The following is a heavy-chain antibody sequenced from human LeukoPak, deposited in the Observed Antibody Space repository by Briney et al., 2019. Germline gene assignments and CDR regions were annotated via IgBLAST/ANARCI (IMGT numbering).Heavy chain of an antibody. CDR3: ARGHTAVTRHFDF. D-gene: IGHD4-17*01. J-gene: IGHJ4*02. CDR2: ISSSSSYI. V-gene: IGHV3-21*01. CDR1: GFTFSGYE. Sequence: GGSLRLSCAASGFTFSGYEMNWVRQAPGKGLEWVSSISSSSSYIYYADSMKGRFTISRDNAKNSLYLQMNSLRAEDTAVYYCARGHTAVTRHFDFWGQGTLVTVSS.